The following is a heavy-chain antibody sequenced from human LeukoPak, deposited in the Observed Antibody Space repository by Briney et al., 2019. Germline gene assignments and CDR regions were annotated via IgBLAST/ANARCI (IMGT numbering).Heavy chain of an antibody. V-gene: IGHV3-21*01. CDR2: ISSSSSYI. CDR1: GFTFSSYS. Sequence: PGGSLRLSCAASGFTFSSYSMNWVRQAPGKGLEWVSSISSSSSYIYYADSVKGRFTISRDNAKNSLYLQMNSLRAEDTAVYYCAKDSNGDYVGAFDGWGQGTKVTVSS. CDR3: AKDSNGDYVGAFDG. D-gene: IGHD4-17*01. J-gene: IGHJ3*01.